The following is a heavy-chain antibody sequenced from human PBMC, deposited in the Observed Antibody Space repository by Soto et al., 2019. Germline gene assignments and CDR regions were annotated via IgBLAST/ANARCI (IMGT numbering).Heavy chain of an antibody. J-gene: IGHJ4*02. Sequence: PGGSLRLSCAASGSTFSSYAMSWVRQAPGKGLEWASAISGSGGSTYYADSVKGRFTISRDNSKNTLYLQMNSLRAEDTAVYYCANHYSYGFSSMAYYFDYWGQGTLVTVSS. V-gene: IGHV3-23*01. CDR3: ANHYSYGFSSMAYYFDY. CDR2: ISGSGGST. D-gene: IGHD5-18*01. CDR1: GSTFSSYA.